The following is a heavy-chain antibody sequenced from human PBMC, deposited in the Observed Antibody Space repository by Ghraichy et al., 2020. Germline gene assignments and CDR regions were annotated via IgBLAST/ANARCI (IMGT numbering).Heavy chain of an antibody. CDR1: GFTFSSYA. Sequence: GGSLRLSCAASGFTFSSYAMSWVRQAPGKGLEWVSAISGSGGSTYYADSVKGRFTISRDNSKNTLYLQMNSLRAEDTAVYYCAKDLSDDFWSGYYTGKRYYYYGMDVWGQGTTVTVSS. CDR2: ISGSGGST. V-gene: IGHV3-23*01. D-gene: IGHD3-3*01. CDR3: AKDLSDDFWSGYYTGKRYYYYGMDV. J-gene: IGHJ6*02.